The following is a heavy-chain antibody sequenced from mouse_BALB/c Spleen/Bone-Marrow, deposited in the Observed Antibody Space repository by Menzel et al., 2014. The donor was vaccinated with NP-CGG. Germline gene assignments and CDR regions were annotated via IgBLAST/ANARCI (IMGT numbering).Heavy chain of an antibody. V-gene: IGHV1-14*01. Sequence: EVKLVESGPELVKPGDSVKMSCKASGYTFTSSVMHWVKQKPGQGLEWIGYFNPYNDGSKYNEKFKGKATLTSDKSSSTYYMELSSLTSEYSAVYCCAKGGNYMCDFDYLGPGTTLTVSS. CDR3: AKGGNYMCDFDY. CDR1: GYTFTSSV. D-gene: IGHD2-12*01. J-gene: IGHJ2*01. CDR2: FNPYNDGS.